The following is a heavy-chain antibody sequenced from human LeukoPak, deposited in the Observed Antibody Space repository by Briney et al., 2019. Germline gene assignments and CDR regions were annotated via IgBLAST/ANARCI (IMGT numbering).Heavy chain of an antibody. V-gene: IGHV3-23*01. D-gene: IGHD6-13*01. Sequence: GGSLRLSCAASGFTFSSYAMSWVRQAPGKGLEWVSAISGSGGSTYYADSVKGRFTISRDNSKNTLCLQMNSLRAEDTAVYYCAKGLAAARYYFDYWGQGTLVTVSS. CDR3: AKGLAAARYYFDY. J-gene: IGHJ4*02. CDR2: ISGSGGST. CDR1: GFTFSSYA.